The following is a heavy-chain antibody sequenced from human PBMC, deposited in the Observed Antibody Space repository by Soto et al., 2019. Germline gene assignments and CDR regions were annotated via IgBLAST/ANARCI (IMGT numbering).Heavy chain of an antibody. J-gene: IGHJ6*02. V-gene: IGHV1-3*01. D-gene: IGHD6-13*01. Sequence: QVQLVQSGAEVKKPGASVKISCQASGFTLNTYDLHWVRQAPRQSLEWMGRITAANDDTKYSQSVQGRVTISWDTSANTAYFEMSGLRSEDTAVYYCARTVSWNGLEYGLDVWGQGTTV. CDR1: GFTLNTYD. CDR2: ITAANDDT. CDR3: ARTVSWNGLEYGLDV.